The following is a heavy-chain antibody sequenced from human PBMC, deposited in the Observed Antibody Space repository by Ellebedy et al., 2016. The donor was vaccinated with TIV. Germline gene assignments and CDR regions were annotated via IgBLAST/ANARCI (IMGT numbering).Heavy chain of an antibody. D-gene: IGHD6-6*01. CDR2: IIPILGIA. CDR1: GGTFSSYA. J-gene: IGHJ4*02. CDR3: ARERTSSSSEFDY. Sequence: SVKVSCXASGGTFSSYAISWVRQAPGQGLEWMGRIIPILGIANYAQKFQGRVTITADESTSTAYMELSSLRSEDTAVYYCARERTSSSSEFDYWGQGTLVTVSS. V-gene: IGHV1-69*04.